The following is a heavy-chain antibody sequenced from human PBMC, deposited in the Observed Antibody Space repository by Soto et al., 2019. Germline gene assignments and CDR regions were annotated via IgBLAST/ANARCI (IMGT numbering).Heavy chain of an antibody. V-gene: IGHV1-18*04. J-gene: IGHJ4*02. CDR2: ISAYNGNT. CDR3: AREQVTGSSFLTYYFDY. CDR1: GYTFTSYG. Sequence: QVQLVQSGAEVKKPGASVKVSCKASGYTFTSYGISWVRQAPGQGLEWMGWISAYNGNTNYAQKLQDRVTMTTDTSTSTAYMELRSLRSDDTAVYYCAREQVTGSSFLTYYFDYWGQGTLVTVSS. D-gene: IGHD6-13*01.